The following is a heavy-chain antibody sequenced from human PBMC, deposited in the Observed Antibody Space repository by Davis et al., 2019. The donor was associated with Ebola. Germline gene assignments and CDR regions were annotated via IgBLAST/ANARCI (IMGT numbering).Heavy chain of an antibody. CDR3: ARGHPSLY. Sequence: AGSLSLSCTVSGCSISRYYCSWIRQPPGKGLEWIGEINHSGSTNYNPSLKSRVTISVDTSKNQFSLKLSSVTAADTAVYYCARGHPSLYWGQGTLVTVSS. V-gene: IGHV4-34*01. CDR2: INHSGST. CDR1: GCSISRYY. J-gene: IGHJ4*02.